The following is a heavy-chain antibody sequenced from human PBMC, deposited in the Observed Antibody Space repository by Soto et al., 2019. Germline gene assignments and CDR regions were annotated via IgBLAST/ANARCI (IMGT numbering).Heavy chain of an antibody. J-gene: IGHJ4*02. D-gene: IGHD3-3*01. Sequence: QVQLVQSGAEVKKPGSSVKVSCKASGVTFSSYAISWVRQAPGQGLEWMGGIIPIFGTANYAQKFQGRVTINADESTSRAYMGLSGLRSEDTAVYYCASPAYDFWSGYQYYFDYWGQGTLVTVSS. V-gene: IGHV1-69*01. CDR2: IIPIFGTA. CDR1: GVTFSSYA. CDR3: ASPAYDFWSGYQYYFDY.